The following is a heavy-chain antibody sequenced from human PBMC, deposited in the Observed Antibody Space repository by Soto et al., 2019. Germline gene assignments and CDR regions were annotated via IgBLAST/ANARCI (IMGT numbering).Heavy chain of an antibody. CDR1: GFTFSSYG. CDR2: ISYDGSNK. Sequence: QGQLVESGGGVVQPGRSLRLSCAASGFTFSSYGMHWVRQAPGKGLEWVAVISYDGSNKYYAESVKGRFTISRDNPYNTLYLQMNSLRAEDTAVYYCAKGPFCSSSWCGEYFQHSGQGTLVTVSS. J-gene: IGHJ1*01. V-gene: IGHV3-30*18. D-gene: IGHD6-13*01. CDR3: AKGPFCSSSWCGEYFQH.